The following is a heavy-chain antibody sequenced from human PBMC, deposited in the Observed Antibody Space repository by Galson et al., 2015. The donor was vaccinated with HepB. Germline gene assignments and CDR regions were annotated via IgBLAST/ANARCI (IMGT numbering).Heavy chain of an antibody. CDR2: IYHGGDT. Sequence: SETLSLTCTVSGGSIISSTNYWGWIRQPPGTGLEWIGRIYHGGDTYYNPSLKSRVTISVDTSKNEFSLKVKSVTTADTAVYYCARPRYCSSATCSAAFDYWGQGSLVTVSS. CDR1: GGSIISSTNY. D-gene: IGHD2-2*01. V-gene: IGHV4-39*01. CDR3: ARPRYCSSATCSAAFDY. J-gene: IGHJ4*02.